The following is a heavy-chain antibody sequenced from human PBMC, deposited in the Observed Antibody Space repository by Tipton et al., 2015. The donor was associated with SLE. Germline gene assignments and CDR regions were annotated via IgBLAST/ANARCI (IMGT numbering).Heavy chain of an antibody. D-gene: IGHD2-8*02. CDR3: TTTGGTTDYWGQGGFEYYNPGMDV. CDR2: IKSEAAGGTT. J-gene: IGHJ6*02. CDR1: RLTFSHAS. Sequence: SLRLSCTASRLTFSHASMSWVRQAPGKGLEWVGQIKSEAAGGTTAYGAPVKGRFTISRDDRENTLFLQMHSLKADDTAVYYCTTTGGTTDYWGQGGFEYYNPGMDVWGQGTTVTVSS. V-gene: IGHV3-15*01.